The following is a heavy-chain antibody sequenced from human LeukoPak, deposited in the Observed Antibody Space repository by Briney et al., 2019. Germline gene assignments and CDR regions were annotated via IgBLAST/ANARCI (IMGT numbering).Heavy chain of an antibody. CDR1: GFTFSSYE. CDR3: ARSGYYFDY. Sequence: GGSLRLSCAASGFTFSSYEMNWVRQAPGKGLEWISYISTGGRTIYYADSVRGRFTISRDNAKNSLYLQMNGLRAEDTAVYFCARSGYYFDYWGQGTLVTVSS. D-gene: IGHD6-13*01. CDR2: ISTGGRTI. J-gene: IGHJ4*02. V-gene: IGHV3-48*03.